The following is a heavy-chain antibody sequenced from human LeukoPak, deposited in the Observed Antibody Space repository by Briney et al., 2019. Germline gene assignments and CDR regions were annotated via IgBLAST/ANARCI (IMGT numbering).Heavy chain of an antibody. Sequence: GGSLRLSCAASGFTFSSYDMSWVRQAPGKGLEWVSSISGGGSTYYADSVKGRFTSSRDNSKTTLYLQMNSLRAEDTAVYYCAKTFYSGSYLGFDYWGQGTLVTVLS. D-gene: IGHD1-26*01. CDR3: AKTFYSGSYLGFDY. V-gene: IGHV3-23*01. J-gene: IGHJ4*02. CDR2: ISGGGST. CDR1: GFTFSSYD.